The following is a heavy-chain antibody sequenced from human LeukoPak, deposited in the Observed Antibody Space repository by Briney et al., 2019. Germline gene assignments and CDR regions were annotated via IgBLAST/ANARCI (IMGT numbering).Heavy chain of an antibody. Sequence: ASVKVSCKPSGYTFTVNYLHWVRQAPGQGLEWVGWMNPNSGVTVYAQNFQGRVTMTRDTSISTAYMELSGLTSDDTAVYYCTRGAGTSWFDYWGQGSLVTFSS. CDR1: GYTFTVNY. D-gene: IGHD2-2*01. J-gene: IGHJ4*02. CDR2: MNPNSGVT. V-gene: IGHV1-2*02. CDR3: TRGAGTSWFDY.